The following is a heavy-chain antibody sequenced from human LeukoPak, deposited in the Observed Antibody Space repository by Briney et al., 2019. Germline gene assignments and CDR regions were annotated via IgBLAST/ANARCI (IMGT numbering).Heavy chain of an antibody. Sequence: ASVKVSCKASGYTFTSYGISWVRQAPGQALEWMGWISAYNGNTNYAQKLQGRVTMTTDTSTSTAYMELRSLRSDDTAVYYCARTRRDGIAADSDYWGQGTLVTVSS. CDR3: ARTRRDGIAADSDY. J-gene: IGHJ4*02. V-gene: IGHV1-18*01. D-gene: IGHD6-13*01. CDR2: ISAYNGNT. CDR1: GYTFTSYG.